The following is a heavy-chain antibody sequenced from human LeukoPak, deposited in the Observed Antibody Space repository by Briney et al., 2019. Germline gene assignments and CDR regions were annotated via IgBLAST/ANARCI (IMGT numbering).Heavy chain of an antibody. D-gene: IGHD1-26*01. Sequence: GASVKVSCKASGYTFTGYYMHWVRLAPGQGLEWMGWVNPNSGGTNYAQKFQGRVTMTRDTSITTAYMELSRLTSDDTAMYYCARIVGAFGGGPDNWFDPWGQGTLVTVSS. J-gene: IGHJ5*02. CDR1: GYTFTGYY. CDR2: VNPNSGGT. V-gene: IGHV1-2*02. CDR3: ARIVGAFGGGPDNWFDP.